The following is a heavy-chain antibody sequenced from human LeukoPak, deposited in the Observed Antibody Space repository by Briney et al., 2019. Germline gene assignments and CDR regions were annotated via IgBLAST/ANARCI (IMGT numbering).Heavy chain of an antibody. CDR1: GGTFSSYA. Sequence: SVKVSCKASGGTFSSYAISWVRQAPGQGLEWMGGIIPIFGTANYAQKFQGRVTITADESTSTAYMELSSLRSEDTAVYYCAREELGQARGWFDPRGQGTLVTVSS. V-gene: IGHV1-69*13. CDR2: IIPIFGTA. D-gene: IGHD2/OR15-2a*01. CDR3: AREELGQARGWFDP. J-gene: IGHJ5*02.